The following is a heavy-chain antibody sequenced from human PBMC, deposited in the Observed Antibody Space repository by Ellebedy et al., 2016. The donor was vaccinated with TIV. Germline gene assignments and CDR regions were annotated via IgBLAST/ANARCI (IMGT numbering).Heavy chain of an antibody. CDR3: ARDGSGSYHNWFDP. CDR2: IYYSGTT. J-gene: IGHJ5*02. Sequence: SETLSLXXTVSGVSISSTTYYWGWIRQPPGKGLEWIGTIYYSGTTYYNPSLKSRVTISLDTSKNQFSLKMRSVTAADTAVYYCARDGSGSYHNWFDPWGQGTLVTVSS. D-gene: IGHD3-10*01. V-gene: IGHV4-39*07. CDR1: GVSISSTTYY.